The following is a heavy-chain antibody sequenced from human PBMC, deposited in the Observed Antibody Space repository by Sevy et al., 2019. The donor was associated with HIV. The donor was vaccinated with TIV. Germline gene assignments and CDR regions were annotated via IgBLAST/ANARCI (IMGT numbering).Heavy chain of an antibody. Sequence: GGSLRLSCAASGFTFSSYSMNWVHQAPGKGLEWVSYISSSSSTIYYADSVKGRFTISRDNAKNSLYLQMNSLRDEDTAVYYCATLYYGSGRKGDGWGQGTLVTVSS. V-gene: IGHV3-48*02. CDR1: GFTFSSYS. D-gene: IGHD3-10*01. J-gene: IGHJ4*02. CDR2: ISSSSSTI. CDR3: ATLYYGSGRKGDG.